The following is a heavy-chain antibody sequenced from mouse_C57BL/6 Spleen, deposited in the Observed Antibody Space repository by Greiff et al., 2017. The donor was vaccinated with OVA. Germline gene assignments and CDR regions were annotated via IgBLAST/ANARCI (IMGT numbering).Heavy chain of an antibody. D-gene: IGHD3-2*02. J-gene: IGHJ3*01. CDR2: IYPRSGNT. Sequence: VQLQESGAELARPGASVKLSCKASGYTFTSSGISWVKQRTGQGLEWIGEIYPRSGNTYYNEKFKGKATLTADKSSSTAYMALRSLTSEDSAVYFCAKTAQATAWFAYWGQGTLVTVSA. V-gene: IGHV1-81*01. CDR1: GYTFTSSG. CDR3: AKTAQATAWFAY.